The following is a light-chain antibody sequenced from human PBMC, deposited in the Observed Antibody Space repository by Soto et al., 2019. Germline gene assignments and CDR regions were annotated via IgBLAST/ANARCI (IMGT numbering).Light chain of an antibody. J-gene: IGKJ4*01. Sequence: EIVLTQSPATLSLSPGESATLTCRASGNVGTYLAWYRQKPGQAPRLLISDASNRATGIPARVSGSGSGTHFTLTISSLEPEDFAAYYCQQRDNWPLTFGGGTRVEI. V-gene: IGKV3-11*01. CDR3: QQRDNWPLT. CDR2: DAS. CDR1: GNVGTY.